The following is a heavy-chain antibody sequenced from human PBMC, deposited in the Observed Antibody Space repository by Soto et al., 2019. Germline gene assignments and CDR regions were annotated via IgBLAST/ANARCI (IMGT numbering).Heavy chain of an antibody. CDR2: IIPIFGTA. CDR1: GGTFSSYA. V-gene: IGHV1-69*12. Sequence: QVQLVQSGAEVKKPGSSVKVSCKASGGTFSSYAISWVRQAPGQGLEWMGGIIPIFGTANYAQKFQGRVTISEDESMRRADQELSSLRSEDTDVYYCARDRGYYDRGRTWIPDFLGQGTLVTVSS. J-gene: IGHJ4*02. CDR3: ARDRGYYDRGRTWIPDF. D-gene: IGHD3-22*01.